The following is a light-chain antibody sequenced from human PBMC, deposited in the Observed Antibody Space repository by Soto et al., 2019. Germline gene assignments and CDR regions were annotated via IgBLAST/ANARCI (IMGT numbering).Light chain of an antibody. CDR2: GDT. V-gene: IGLV1-40*01. CDR3: QSFDSSLSGWV. Sequence: QSVLTQPPSVSGSPGQRVTISCTGSSSNIGAGYDVHWYQQLPGTAPKLLVSGDTNRPSGVPDRFSVSKSGTSASLAITGLGAEDEADYDCQSFDSSLSGWVFGGGTQLTVL. J-gene: IGLJ7*01. CDR1: SSNIGAGYD.